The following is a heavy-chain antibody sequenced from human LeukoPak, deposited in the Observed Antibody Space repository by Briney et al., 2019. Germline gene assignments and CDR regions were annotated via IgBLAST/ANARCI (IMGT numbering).Heavy chain of an antibody. V-gene: IGHV3-30-3*01. J-gene: IGHJ4*02. CDR3: ARGLTPGSSWYQGYFDY. CDR1: GFTFSSYA. D-gene: IGHD6-13*01. Sequence: GGSLRLSCAASGFTFSSYAMHWVRQAPGKGLEWVAVISYDGSNKYYEDSVKGRFTISRDNSKNTLYLQMNSLRAEDTAVYYCARGLTPGSSWYQGYFDYWGQGTLVTVSA. CDR2: ISYDGSNK.